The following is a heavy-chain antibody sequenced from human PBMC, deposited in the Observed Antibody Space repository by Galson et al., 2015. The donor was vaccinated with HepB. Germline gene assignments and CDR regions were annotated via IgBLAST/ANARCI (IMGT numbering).Heavy chain of an antibody. V-gene: IGHV3-48*02. CDR3: ARDSRYRLHPKGQPYYDYAMDV. J-gene: IGHJ6*02. Sequence: SLRLSCAASGFTFSSYSMNWVRQAPEKGLEWVSYISSSSGSLYYADSVKGRFTISRDNAKNSLYLQMNSLRDEDTAVYYCARDSRYRLHPKGQPYYDYAMDVWGQGTTVTVSS. CDR2: ISSSSGSL. CDR1: GFTFSSYS. D-gene: IGHD4-11*01.